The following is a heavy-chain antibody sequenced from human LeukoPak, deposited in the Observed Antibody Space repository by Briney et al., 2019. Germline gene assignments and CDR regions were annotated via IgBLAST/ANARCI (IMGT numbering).Heavy chain of an antibody. J-gene: IGHJ6*02. V-gene: IGHV4-34*01. CDR2: INHSGST. Sequence: SETLSLTCAVNGGSFSGYFWSWIRQPLGKGLEWIGEINHSGSTYYNASLKSRITISVDTSKRQFSLRMNSVTAADTAVYFCAGYYSSIYGMDVWGQGTSVTVSS. CDR3: AGYYSSIYGMDV. CDR1: GGSFSGYF. D-gene: IGHD3-3*01.